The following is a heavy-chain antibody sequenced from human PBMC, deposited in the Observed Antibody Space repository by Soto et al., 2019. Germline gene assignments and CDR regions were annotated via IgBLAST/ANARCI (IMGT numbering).Heavy chain of an antibody. V-gene: IGHV3-23*01. D-gene: IGHD3-22*01. CDR3: ASRYYYDSSDTDFYFDY. J-gene: IGHJ4*02. CDR2: ISGSGGST. Sequence: GGSLRLSCAASGFTFSSYAMSWVRQAPGKGLEWVSAISGSGGSTYYADSVKGRFTISRDNSKNTLYLQMNSLRAEDTAVYYCASRYYYDSSDTDFYFDYWGQGTLVTVSS. CDR1: GFTFSSYA.